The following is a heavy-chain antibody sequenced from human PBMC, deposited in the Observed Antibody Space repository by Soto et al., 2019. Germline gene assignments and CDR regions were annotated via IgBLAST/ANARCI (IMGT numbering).Heavy chain of an antibody. Sequence: GGSLRLSCAASGFTFSSYGMHWVRQAPGKGLEWVAVIWYDGSNKYYADSVKGRFTISRDNSKNTLYLQMNSPRAEDTAVYYCARDSTTGTTDYCMDVWGKGTTVTVSS. CDR2: IWYDGSNK. CDR3: ARDSTTGTTDYCMDV. D-gene: IGHD1-7*01. CDR1: GFTFSSYG. V-gene: IGHV3-33*01. J-gene: IGHJ6*03.